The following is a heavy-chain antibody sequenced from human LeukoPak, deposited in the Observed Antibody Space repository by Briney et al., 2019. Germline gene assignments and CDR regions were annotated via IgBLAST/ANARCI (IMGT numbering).Heavy chain of an antibody. CDR1: GFTFSSYG. CDR3: AKDQRDSSGFYYFDY. Sequence: GGSLRLSCAASGFTFSSYGMHWLRQAPGKGLEWVAVISYDGSNKYYADSVKGRFTISRDNSKNTLYLQMNSLRAEDTAVYYCAKDQRDSSGFYYFDYWGQGTLVTVSS. D-gene: IGHD3-22*01. V-gene: IGHV3-30*18. J-gene: IGHJ4*02. CDR2: ISYDGSNK.